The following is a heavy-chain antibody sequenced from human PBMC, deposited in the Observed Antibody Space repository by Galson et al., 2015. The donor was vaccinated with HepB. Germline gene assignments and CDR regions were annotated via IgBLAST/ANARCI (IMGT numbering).Heavy chain of an antibody. Sequence: SLRLSCAVSGFTVSSNYMTWVRQAPGKGLEWVSVIYSGDTTDYADSVKGRFTILRDNSKNTLYLEMNSLRVEDTAVYYCARGYSRSWYSGLGYWGQGTLVTVSS. CDR3: ARGYSRSWYSGLGY. CDR2: IYSGDTT. D-gene: IGHD6-13*01. V-gene: IGHV3-53*01. J-gene: IGHJ4*02. CDR1: GFTVSSNY.